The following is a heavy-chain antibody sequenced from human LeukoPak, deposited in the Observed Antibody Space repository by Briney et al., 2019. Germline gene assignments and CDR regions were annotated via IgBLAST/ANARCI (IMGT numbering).Heavy chain of an antibody. D-gene: IGHD3-10*01. CDR3: ARNSTSGFFDY. V-gene: IGHV4-38-2*01. CDR1: GYSITNGDY. J-gene: IGHJ4*02. Sequence: SETLSLTCVVSGYSITNGDYWGWIRPSPGKGLEWIASIYNSASTHYNPSLRSRVTILVDTSKNEFSLKMRSVTAAGTAVYYCARNSTSGFFDYWGQGTLATVSS. CDR2: IYNSAST.